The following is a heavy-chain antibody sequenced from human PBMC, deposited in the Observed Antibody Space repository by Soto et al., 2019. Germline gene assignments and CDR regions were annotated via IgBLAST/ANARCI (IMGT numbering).Heavy chain of an antibody. CDR1: GGSMIAYY. CDR2: TYYSGST. V-gene: IGHV4-59*01. Sequence: PSETLSLTCTVSGGSMIAYYWNWMRQPPGKGLQWIGYTYYSGSTTYNPSLKSRVTISVDSSKNQFSLKLDSVTPADTAVYYCARVRGTAGKRYFDYWRPGTLVTVSS. J-gene: IGHJ4*02. CDR3: ARVRGTAGKRYFDY. D-gene: IGHD6-13*01.